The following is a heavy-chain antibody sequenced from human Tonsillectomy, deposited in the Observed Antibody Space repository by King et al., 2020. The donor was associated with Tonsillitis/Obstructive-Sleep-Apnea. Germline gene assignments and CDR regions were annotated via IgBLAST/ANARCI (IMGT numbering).Heavy chain of an antibody. D-gene: IGHD5/OR15-5a*01. V-gene: IGHV5-51*01. CDR1: GYNFTNYW. CDR2: IYPGDSDT. CDR3: ARQGVYDCLDY. J-gene: IGHJ4*02. Sequence: QLVQSGAEVKKPGASLKISCKGSGYNFTNYWIGWVRQMPGKGLEWVGIIYPGDSDTRYSPSFQGQVTISADKSISTAYMQWSSLKASDTAMYFCARQGVYDCLDYWGQGTLVTVSS.